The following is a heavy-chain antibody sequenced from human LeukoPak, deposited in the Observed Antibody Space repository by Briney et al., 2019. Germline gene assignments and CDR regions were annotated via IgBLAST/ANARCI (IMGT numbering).Heavy chain of an antibody. J-gene: IGHJ6*02. CDR2: INPNSGGT. CDR3: ARDDYTFYYYYGMDV. CDR1: GYTFTGYY. Sequence: ASVKVSCKASGYTFTGYYMHWVRQAPGQGLEWMGWINPNSGGTNYAQKFQGRVTMTRDTSISTAYMELSRLRSDDTAVYYCARDDYTFYYYYGMDVWGQGTTVTVSS. V-gene: IGHV1-2*02. D-gene: IGHD4-4*01.